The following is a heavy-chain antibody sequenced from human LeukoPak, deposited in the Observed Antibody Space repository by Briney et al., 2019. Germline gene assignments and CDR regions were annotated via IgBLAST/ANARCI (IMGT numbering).Heavy chain of an antibody. Sequence: GGSLRLSCTASGFTFSSYSMNWVRQAPGKGLEWVSSISSSSSYIYYADSVKGRFTISRDNAKNSLYLQMNSLRAEDTAVYYCARVTEAPYYFDYWGQGTLVTVSS. V-gene: IGHV3-21*01. J-gene: IGHJ4*02. CDR2: ISSSSSYI. CDR3: ARVTEAPYYFDY. CDR1: GFTFSSYS.